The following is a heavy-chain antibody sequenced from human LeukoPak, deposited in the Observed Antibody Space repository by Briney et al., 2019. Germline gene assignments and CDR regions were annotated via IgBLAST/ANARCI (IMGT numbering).Heavy chain of an antibody. D-gene: IGHD1-26*01. J-gene: IGHJ4*02. V-gene: IGHV3-30-3*01. Sequence: GSSLRLSCAASGFTLSSYAMHWVRQAPGKGLEWVAVISYDGSNKYYADSVKGRFTISRDNSKNTLYLQMNSLRAEDTAVYYCARDIVGATGYWGQGTLVTVSS. CDR1: GFTLSSYA. CDR3: ARDIVGATGY. CDR2: ISYDGSNK.